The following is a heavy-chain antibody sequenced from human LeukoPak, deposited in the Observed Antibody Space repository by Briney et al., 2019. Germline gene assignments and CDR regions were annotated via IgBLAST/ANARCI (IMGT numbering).Heavy chain of an antibody. J-gene: IGHJ3*02. CDR3: ARKSGGDCYFCAFDI. V-gene: IGHV3-21*01. CDR2: ISSSSSYI. CDR1: GFTFSSYS. Sequence: GGSLRLSCAASGFTFSSYSMNWVRQAPGKGLEWVSPISSSSSYIYYADSVKGRFTISRDNAKNSLYLQMNSLRAEGTAVYYCARKSGGDCYFCAFDIWGQGTMVTVSS. D-gene: IGHD2-21*02.